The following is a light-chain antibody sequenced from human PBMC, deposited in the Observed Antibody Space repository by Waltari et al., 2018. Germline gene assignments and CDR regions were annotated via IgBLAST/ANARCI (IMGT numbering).Light chain of an antibody. J-gene: IGLJ3*02. CDR1: SSNIGTTY. Sequence: QSVLTQPPSASGLPGQRVTISCSGSSSNIGTTYVHWYQRLPGAAPKLLIYRNNQRPSGAHARFSGSKSGTSAALAISGLRSEDEAEYSWAAGDDSLNGWVFGGGTKLTIL. CDR3: AAGDDSLNGWV. V-gene: IGLV1-47*01. CDR2: RNN.